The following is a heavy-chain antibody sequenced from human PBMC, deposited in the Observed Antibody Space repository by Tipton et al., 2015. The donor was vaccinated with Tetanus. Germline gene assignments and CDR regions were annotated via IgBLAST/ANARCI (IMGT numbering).Heavy chain of an antibody. V-gene: IGHV6-1*01. CDR1: GDTVSSNRAV. D-gene: IGHD2-8*01. CDR3: ARGDVSFDI. Sequence: GLVKPSQTLSLTCAISGDTVSSNRAVWNWIRQSPSRGLERLGRTYYKSRWSTNYAVSVKSRITINPDTSKNQFPLQLTSMTPEDAAVYYCARGDVSFDIWGHGTMVTVPS. CDR2: TYYKSRWST. J-gene: IGHJ3*02.